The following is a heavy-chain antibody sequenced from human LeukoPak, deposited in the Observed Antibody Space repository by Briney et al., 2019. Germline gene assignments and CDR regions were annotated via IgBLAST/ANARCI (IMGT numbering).Heavy chain of an antibody. CDR1: GFTFSSYW. Sequence: GGSLRLSCAASGFTFSSYWMSWVRQAPGKGLEWVANINQDGSEQYYVDSVKGRFTISRDNTKNSLYLQMNGLRAEDTAVYYCARVGYCSTTSCYWRAFDYWGQGTLVTVSS. CDR2: INQDGSEQ. D-gene: IGHD2-2*01. CDR3: ARVGYCSTTSCYWRAFDY. V-gene: IGHV3-7*01. J-gene: IGHJ4*02.